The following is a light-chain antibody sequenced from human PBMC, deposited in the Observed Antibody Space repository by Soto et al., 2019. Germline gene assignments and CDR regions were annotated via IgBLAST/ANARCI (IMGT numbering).Light chain of an antibody. V-gene: IGLV2-14*01. CDR2: EVS. CDR1: SSDVGGYNY. CDR3: STYTDNSTHV. J-gene: IGLJ1*01. Sequence: QSALTQPASVSGSPGQSITISCTGTSSDVGGYNYVSWYQQHPDKAPKLILYEVSNRPSGVSNRFSGSKSGNTATLTISGGQTENEADYNCSTYTDNSTHVFGTGTKVTVL.